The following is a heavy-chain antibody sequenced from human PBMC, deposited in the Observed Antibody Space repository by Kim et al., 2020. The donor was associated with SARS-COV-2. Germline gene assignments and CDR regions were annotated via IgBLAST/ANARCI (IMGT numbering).Heavy chain of an antibody. J-gene: IGHJ5*02. CDR3: ARLSGPSGPPDL. V-gene: IGHV3-64*01. D-gene: IGHD2-8*02. CDR2: SSSNGGNT. Sequence: GGSLRLSCAASGFTLSRYDIYWVRQAPGKGLEYVSASSSNGGNTYYGNSVRGRFTISRDNSKNTLYLQMGSLRAEDMAVYYCARLSGPSGPPDLWGQGSL. CDR1: GFTLSRYD.